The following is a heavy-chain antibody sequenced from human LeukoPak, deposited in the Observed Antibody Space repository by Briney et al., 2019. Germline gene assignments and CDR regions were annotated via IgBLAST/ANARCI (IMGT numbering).Heavy chain of an antibody. D-gene: IGHD6-6*01. V-gene: IGHV1-18*01. J-gene: IGHJ4*02. CDR1: GHTFTNYG. CDR3: ARDRSSSSY. Sequence: ASVKVSCKASGHTFTNYGISWVRQAPGQGLEWMGWISAYNGITNYAQKFQGRVTMTTDTSTSTAYMELRSITSDDSAVFYCARDRSSSSYWGQGTLVTVSS. CDR2: ISAYNGIT.